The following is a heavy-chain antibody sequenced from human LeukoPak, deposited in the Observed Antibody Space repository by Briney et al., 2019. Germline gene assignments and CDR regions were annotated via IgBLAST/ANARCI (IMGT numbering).Heavy chain of an antibody. D-gene: IGHD3-16*01. V-gene: IGHV4-59*08. Sequence: SETLSLTCTVSGGSISGYYWSWIRQPPGKGLEWIGYIYYTGSTNYNPSLKSRVTISMDTSKNQFSLKLSSVTAADTAVYYCATSRRSEGVEYWGQGTLVTVSS. CDR1: GGSISGYY. CDR3: ATSRRSEGVEY. CDR2: IYYTGST. J-gene: IGHJ4*02.